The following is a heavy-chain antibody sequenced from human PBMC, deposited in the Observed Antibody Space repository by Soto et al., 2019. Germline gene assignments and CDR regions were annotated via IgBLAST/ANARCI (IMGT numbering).Heavy chain of an antibody. Sequence: QVQLVQSGAEVKKPGASVKVSCKASGYTFTSYGISWVRQAPGQGLEWMGWISAYNGNTKYVQKFQGRVTMTPDTSTSTAYMELRCLRSDDTAVYYWARDAAAGLNDYWGQGTLVTVSS. CDR1: GYTFTSYG. V-gene: IGHV1-18*01. J-gene: IGHJ4*02. D-gene: IGHD6-13*01. CDR3: ARDAAAGLNDY. CDR2: ISAYNGNT.